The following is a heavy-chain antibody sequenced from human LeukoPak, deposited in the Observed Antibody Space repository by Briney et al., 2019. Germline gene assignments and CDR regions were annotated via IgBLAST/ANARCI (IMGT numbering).Heavy chain of an antibody. V-gene: IGHV4-61*01. CDR1: GVSVSSGRYY. D-gene: IGHD3-9*01. Sequence: SVTLSLTCTVSGVSVSSGRYYWSWIGQPPGKGLEWIGYVYYSGYANYNPSLKSRVTISLDTSNNQFSLKLSSVTAADTAVYYCARESYDILTGYSNWFDPWGQGTLVTVSS. CDR3: ARESYDILTGYSNWFDP. CDR2: VYYSGYA. J-gene: IGHJ5*02.